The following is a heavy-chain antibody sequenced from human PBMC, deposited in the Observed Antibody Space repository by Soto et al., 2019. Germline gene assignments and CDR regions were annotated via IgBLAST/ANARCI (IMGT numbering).Heavy chain of an antibody. CDR3: ARVCSSTSCFNGMDV. D-gene: IGHD2-2*01. CDR2: IYQSGNT. J-gene: IGHJ6*02. CDR1: GGSISSGDYF. Sequence: QVQLQESGSGLVKPSEILSLTCGVSGGSISSGDYFWSWIRQPPGKGLEWIGYIYQSGNTFYDPSLKSRVTISLDRSKNQFSLNLRSVTAADTAVYYCARVCSSTSCFNGMDVWGQGTTVTVSS. V-gene: IGHV4-30-2*01.